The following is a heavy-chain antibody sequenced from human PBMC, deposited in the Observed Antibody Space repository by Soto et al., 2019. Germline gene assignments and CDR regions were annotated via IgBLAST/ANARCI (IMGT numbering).Heavy chain of an antibody. CDR2: ISYDGSKK. CDR1: GFSFSRYG. Sequence: QVQLVESGGGVVQPGRSLRLSCAASGFSFSRYGMHWVRQAPGKGLEWVAVISYDGSKKYDADSVKGRFTISRDNSKNTLYLQMNNLRPEDTAVYYGVRDSISGSYYFYYYGMDVWGLGTTVTVSS. J-gene: IGHJ6*02. CDR3: VRDSISGSYYFYYYGMDV. D-gene: IGHD1-26*01. V-gene: IGHV3-30*03.